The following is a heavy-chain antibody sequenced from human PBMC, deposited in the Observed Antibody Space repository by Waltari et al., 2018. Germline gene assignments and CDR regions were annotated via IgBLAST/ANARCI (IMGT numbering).Heavy chain of an antibody. V-gene: IGHV3-23*01. CDR1: GFSFSTYV. D-gene: IGHD7-27*01. J-gene: IGHJ4*02. CDR2: ISDAGGII. Sequence: EVQLLESGGGLVQPWGSLRLSCAASGFSFSTYVMNWVRQAPGKGLEWVSSISDAGGIINYADSVKGRFTISRDNSKNTLYLQMNSLRVDDTAVYYCARGSGVDSWGQGTLVTISS. CDR3: ARGSGVDS.